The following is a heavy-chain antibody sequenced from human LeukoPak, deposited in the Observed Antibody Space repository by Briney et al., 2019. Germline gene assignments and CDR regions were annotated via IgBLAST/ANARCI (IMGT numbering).Heavy chain of an antibody. D-gene: IGHD6-19*01. J-gene: IGHJ6*02. Sequence: GGSLRLSCAASEFTFSTYAMSWVRQAPGKGLEWVSGISGDGDITYYAGSVRGRFTISRDNSKNTLFLQMNSLRAEDTAIYYCAKSSAPGGYYYYGMGVWGQGTTVTVSS. V-gene: IGHV3-23*01. CDR2: ISGDGDIT. CDR1: EFTFSTYA. CDR3: AKSSAPGGYYYYGMGV.